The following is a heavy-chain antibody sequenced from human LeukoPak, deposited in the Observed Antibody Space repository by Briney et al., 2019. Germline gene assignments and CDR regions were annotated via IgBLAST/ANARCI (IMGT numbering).Heavy chain of an antibody. J-gene: IGHJ1*01. CDR3: ARDEGYCSSTSCYTAEYFQH. CDR2: IKQDGSEK. CDR1: GFTFSSYW. Sequence: PGGSLRLSCAASGFTFSSYWMSWVRQAPGKGLEGVANIKQDGSEKYYVDSVKGRFTISRDNAKNSLYLQMNSLRAEDTAVYYCARDEGYCSSTSCYTAEYFQHWGQGTLVTVSS. V-gene: IGHV3-7*01. D-gene: IGHD2-2*02.